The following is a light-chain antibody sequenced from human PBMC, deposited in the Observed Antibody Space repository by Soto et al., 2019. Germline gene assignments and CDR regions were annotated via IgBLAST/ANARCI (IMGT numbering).Light chain of an antibody. Sequence: EIVLTQYPATLSLSPGERATLSCRASQSVRTFLDWYQQKPGQAPRLLIYDTSNRATGIPPRFSGSGSGTDFTLTISSLEPEDFAVYYCQQRNNWPRYTFGQGTKLEIK. CDR3: QQRNNWPRYT. CDR2: DTS. CDR1: QSVRTF. J-gene: IGKJ2*01. V-gene: IGKV3-11*01.